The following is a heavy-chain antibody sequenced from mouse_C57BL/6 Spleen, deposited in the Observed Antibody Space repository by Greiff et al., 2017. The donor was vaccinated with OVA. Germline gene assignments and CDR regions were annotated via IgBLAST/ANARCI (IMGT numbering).Heavy chain of an antibody. CDR2: INPSTGGT. D-gene: IGHD1-1*01. CDR3: ARKALITYAYFDG. CDR1: GYSFTGYY. Sequence: EVKLMESGPELVKPGASVKISCKASGYSFTGYYMNWVKQSPEKSLEWIGEINPSTGGTTYNQKFKAKATLTVDKSSSTAYMQLKCLTSEDSAVDYCARKALITYAYFDGWGTGTTVTVSS. V-gene: IGHV1-42*01. J-gene: IGHJ1*03.